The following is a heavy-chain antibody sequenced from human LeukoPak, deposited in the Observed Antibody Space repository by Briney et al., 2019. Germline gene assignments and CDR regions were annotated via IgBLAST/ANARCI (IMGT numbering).Heavy chain of an antibody. CDR1: GGSISSSSYY. D-gene: IGHD3-9*01. V-gene: IGHV4-39*01. J-gene: IGHJ4*02. CDR2: IYYSGST. CDR3: ARQRYFDWSNDY. Sequence: SETLSLTCTVSGGSISSSSYYWGWIRQPPGKGLEWIGSIYYSGSTYYNPSLKSRVTISVDTSKNQFSLKLSSVTAADTAVYYCARQRYFDWSNDYWGQGTLVTVSS.